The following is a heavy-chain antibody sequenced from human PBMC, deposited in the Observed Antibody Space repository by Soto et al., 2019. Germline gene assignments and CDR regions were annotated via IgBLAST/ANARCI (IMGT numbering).Heavy chain of an antibody. Sequence: PGGSLRLSCAASGFTFSDYYMSWIRQAPGKGLEWVSTFSGSGGNIYYAESVKGRLTISRDDSKNTLYLHMNSLGVEDTAVYYCAKDPPWTVGPLAMDVWGQGTTVTVSS. V-gene: IGHV3-11*01. J-gene: IGHJ6*02. CDR2: FSGSGGNI. CDR1: GFTFSDYY. D-gene: IGHD3-3*01. CDR3: AKDPPWTVGPLAMDV.